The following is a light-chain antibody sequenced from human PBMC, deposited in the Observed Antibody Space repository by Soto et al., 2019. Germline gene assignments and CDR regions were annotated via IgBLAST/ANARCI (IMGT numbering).Light chain of an antibody. V-gene: IGKV1-39*01. CDR1: QSISTY. J-gene: IGKJ1*01. Sequence: DIQMTQSPSSLSASVGDRVTITCRASQSISTYLNWFQQKPGRAPKLLIYLTSTLQSGVPSRFSGSGSGTDFTLTISSLQPEDFATYYCQQSSTTSWTFGQGTKVDVK. CDR3: QQSSTTSWT. CDR2: LTS.